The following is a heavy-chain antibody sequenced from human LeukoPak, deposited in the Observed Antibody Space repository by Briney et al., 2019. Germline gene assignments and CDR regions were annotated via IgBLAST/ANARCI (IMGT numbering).Heavy chain of an antibody. Sequence: GGSLTLSCAASGFTLSSYGMHWVRHAPGEGLGWVAAIWYDGSNKYYADSVKARFHFSRDSSKNTLYLHMHSLRAGDTTVYYCARAPQSSGYFHWFDPWGQGTLVTVSS. CDR3: ARAPQSSGYFHWFDP. D-gene: IGHD3-22*01. J-gene: IGHJ5*02. V-gene: IGHV3-33*08. CDR1: GFTLSSYG. CDR2: IWYDGSNK.